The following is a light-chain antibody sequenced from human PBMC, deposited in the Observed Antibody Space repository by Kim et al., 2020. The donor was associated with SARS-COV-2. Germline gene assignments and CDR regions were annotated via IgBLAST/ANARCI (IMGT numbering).Light chain of an antibody. Sequence: DIQMTQSPSSLSASVGDRVTITCQASQDISNYLNWYQQKPGKAPKLLIYDASNLETGVPSRFSGSGSGTDFTFTISSLQPEDIATYYCQQNDNLPRYTFGQGTKLEI. J-gene: IGKJ2*01. CDR3: QQNDNLPRYT. V-gene: IGKV1-33*01. CDR1: QDISNY. CDR2: DAS.